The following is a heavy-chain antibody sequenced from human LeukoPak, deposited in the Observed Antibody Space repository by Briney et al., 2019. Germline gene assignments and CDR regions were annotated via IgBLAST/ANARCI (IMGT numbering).Heavy chain of an antibody. D-gene: IGHD3-22*01. V-gene: IGHV3-11*04. J-gene: IGHJ4*02. CDR1: GFTFSDYY. CDR2: ISSSGSTI. CDR3: ARDRTRYYYDSSGYPDY. Sequence: PGGSLRLSCAASGFTFSDYYMSWIRQAPGKGLEWVSYISSSGSTIYYADSVKGRFTISRDNAKNSLYLRMNSLRAEDTAVYYCARDRTRYYYDSSGYPDYWGQGTLVTVSS.